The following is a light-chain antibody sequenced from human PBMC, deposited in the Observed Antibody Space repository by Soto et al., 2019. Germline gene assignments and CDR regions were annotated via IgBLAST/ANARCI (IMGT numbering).Light chain of an antibody. CDR2: KAS. J-gene: IGKJ1*01. CDR3: QQYNAYPWT. Sequence: DLQSTESPIHLSASPSALATTTCRASQSISRRLAWYQQKPGKAPKLLIYKASTLESGVPSNFSGSGSGTEFTLTISSLQPEDFATYYCQQYNAYPWTFGQGTKVDIK. CDR1: QSISRR. V-gene: IGKV1-5*03.